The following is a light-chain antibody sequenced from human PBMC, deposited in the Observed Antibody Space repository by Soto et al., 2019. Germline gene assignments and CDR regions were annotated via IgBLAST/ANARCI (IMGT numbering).Light chain of an antibody. V-gene: IGLV2-14*01. J-gene: IGLJ2*01. CDR1: SSDVGGYNY. CDR3: SSYTSNSTPVV. Sequence: QSALTQPASVSGSPGQSITISCTGTSSDVGGYNYVSWYQQHPGNAPKLMIYDVSNRPSGVSNRFSGSKSGNTASLTISGLQAEDEADYYCSSYTSNSTPVVFGGGTKVTVL. CDR2: DVS.